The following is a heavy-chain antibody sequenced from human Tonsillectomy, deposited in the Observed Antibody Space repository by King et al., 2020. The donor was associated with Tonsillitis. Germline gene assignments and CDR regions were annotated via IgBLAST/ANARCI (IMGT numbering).Heavy chain of an antibody. Sequence: VQLQQWGAGLLKPSETLSLTCAVYGGSFSGYYWSWIRQPPGKGLEWIGEINHSGSTNYNPSLKSRVTVSVDTSKNQFSLKLSSVTAADTAVYYCARGHTRYCRGGSCYSPSFTRLQRDWHFDLWGRGTLVTVSS. CDR3: ARGHTRYCRGGSCYSPSFTRLQRDWHFDL. CDR2: INHSGST. D-gene: IGHD2-15*01. J-gene: IGHJ2*01. V-gene: IGHV4-34*01. CDR1: GGSFSGYY.